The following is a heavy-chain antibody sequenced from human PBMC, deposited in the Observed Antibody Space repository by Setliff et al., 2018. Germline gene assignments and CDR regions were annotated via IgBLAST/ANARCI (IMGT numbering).Heavy chain of an antibody. D-gene: IGHD3-22*01. CDR3: ARGGGVNDDNSGFYRSFDY. J-gene: IGHJ4*02. CDR2: FNVGHGYT. V-gene: IGHV1-3*01. Sequence: WASVKVSCKASGYTFTTHGLHWVRQAPGQRLEWMGWFNVGHGYTKYSQKFQGRVTMTSDTSASTAYMELNSLRSEDTALYYCARGGGVNDDNSGFYRSFDYWGQGTLVTVSS. CDR1: GYTFTTHG.